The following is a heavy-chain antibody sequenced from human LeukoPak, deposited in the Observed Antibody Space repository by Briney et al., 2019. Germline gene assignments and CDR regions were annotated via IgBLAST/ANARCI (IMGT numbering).Heavy chain of an antibody. CDR2: MNPNSGKT. Sequence: WASVKVSCKASGGTFSSYAISWVRQAPGQGLEWMGWMNPNSGKTGYAQKFQDRITITRNTSISTAYMELSSLGSEDTAVYYCARETPSRYFDYWGQGTLVTVSS. CDR3: ARETPSRYFDY. J-gene: IGHJ4*02. CDR1: GGTFSSYA. D-gene: IGHD4-23*01. V-gene: IGHV1-8*03.